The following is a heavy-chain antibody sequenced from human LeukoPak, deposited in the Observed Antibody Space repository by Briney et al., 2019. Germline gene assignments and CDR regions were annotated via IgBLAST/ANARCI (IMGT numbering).Heavy chain of an antibody. CDR3: ARDRASDIVVVPAASLGY. V-gene: IGHV1-18*01. J-gene: IGHJ4*02. CDR2: ISAYNGNT. Sequence: ASVKVSCKASGYTFTSYGISWVRQAPGQGLEWMGWISAYNGNTNYAQKLQGRVTMTTDTPTSTAYMELRSLRSDDTAVYYCARDRASDIVVVPAASLGYWGQGTLVTVSS. CDR1: GYTFTSYG. D-gene: IGHD2-2*01.